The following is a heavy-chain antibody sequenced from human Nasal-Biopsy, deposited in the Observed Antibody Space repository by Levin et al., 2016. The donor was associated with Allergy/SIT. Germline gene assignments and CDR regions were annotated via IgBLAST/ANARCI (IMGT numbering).Heavy chain of an antibody. Sequence: GGSLRLSCVASGLSINTYDIHWVRQAPGKGLEWVALMSFDGNTKYYADSVKGRFTLSRDNSKNSVYLQMDSLTFEDTAVYFCAKDRGTASFHYYFDLWGRGTLVTVSS. CDR1: GLSINTYD. V-gene: IGHV3-30*18. CDR2: MSFDGNTK. CDR3: AKDRGTASFHYYFDL. D-gene: IGHD3-10*01. J-gene: IGHJ2*01.